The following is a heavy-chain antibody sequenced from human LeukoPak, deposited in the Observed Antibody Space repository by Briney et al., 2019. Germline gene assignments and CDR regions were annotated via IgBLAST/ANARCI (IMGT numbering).Heavy chain of an antibody. CDR1: GFTFSSNG. CDR2: ISGSGDKT. Sequence: SGGSLRLSCAASGFTFSSNGMSWVRKAPGKGLEWVSSISGSGDKTYYADSVKGRFTISRDNPKSTMYLQMNSLRAEDTAVYHCAKTNGCYDLWGQGTLVIVSS. V-gene: IGHV3-23*01. J-gene: IGHJ4*02. D-gene: IGHD3-22*01. CDR3: AKTNGCYDL.